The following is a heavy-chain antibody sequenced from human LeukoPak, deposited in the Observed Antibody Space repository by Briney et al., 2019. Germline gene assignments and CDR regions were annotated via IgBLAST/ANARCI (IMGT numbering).Heavy chain of an antibody. V-gene: IGHV4-61*02. J-gene: IGHJ4*02. D-gene: IGHD3-22*01. CDR3: ARGVYYYDSSGYYRY. CDR1: GDSISSGDYY. CDR2: ISSSGST. Sequence: SETLSLTCTVSGDSISSGDYYWSWIRQPAGKGLEWIGRISSSGSTNYNPSLKSRVTISVDTSKNQFSLKLSSVTAADTAVYYCARGVYYYDSSGYYRYWGQGTLVTVSS.